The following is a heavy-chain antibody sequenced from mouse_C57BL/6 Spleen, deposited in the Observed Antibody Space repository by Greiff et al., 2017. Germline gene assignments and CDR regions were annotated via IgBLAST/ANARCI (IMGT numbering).Heavy chain of an antibody. CDR2: INPSTGGT. J-gene: IGHJ2*01. CDR3: ASRLFDY. CDR1: GYSFTGYY. V-gene: IGHV1-42*01. Sequence: VQLQQSGPELVKPGASVKISCKASGYSFTGYYMNWVKQSPEKSLEWIGEINPSTGGTTYIQKFKAKATLTVDKSSSTAYMQLKSLTSEDSAVYYCASRLFDYWGQGTTLTVSS. D-gene: IGHD3-2*02.